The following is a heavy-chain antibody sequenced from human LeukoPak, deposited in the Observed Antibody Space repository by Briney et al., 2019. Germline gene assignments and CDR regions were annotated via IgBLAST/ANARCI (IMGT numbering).Heavy chain of an antibody. Sequence: GGSLRLSCAASGFTFSDYYMSWIRQAPGKGLEWVSYISSSGSTIYYADSVKGRFTISRDNAKNSLYLQMNSLRAEDTAVYYCATYSTRNAREFQSWGQGTLVTVSS. CDR3: ATYSTRNAREFQS. CDR2: ISSSGSTI. V-gene: IGHV3-11*04. D-gene: IGHD4-11*01. J-gene: IGHJ1*01. CDR1: GFTFSDYY.